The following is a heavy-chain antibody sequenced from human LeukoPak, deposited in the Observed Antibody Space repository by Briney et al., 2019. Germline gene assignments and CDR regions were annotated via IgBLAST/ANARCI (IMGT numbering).Heavy chain of an antibody. Sequence: PSETLSLTCTVYGGSMSNYYWTWLRQPPGKGLGGIGYSYYSGSTNYNPSLKSRVTISVDTSNTQFSLKLSSVTAADTAMYYCARASDRLQPPDYWGQGTLVTVSS. CDR2: SYYSGST. V-gene: IGHV4-59*01. CDR3: ARASDRLQPPDY. D-gene: IGHD4-11*01. CDR1: GGSMSNYY. J-gene: IGHJ4*02.